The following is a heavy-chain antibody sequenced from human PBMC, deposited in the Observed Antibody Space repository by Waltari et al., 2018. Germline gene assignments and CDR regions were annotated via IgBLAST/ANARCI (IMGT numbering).Heavy chain of an antibody. CDR2: ISYDEVNR. CDR3: AKGMAEERRFWGYMDV. CDR1: GFTFGIFG. J-gene: IGHJ6*03. Sequence: QVQVEESGGGVVQPGRSLRLSCAASGFTFGIFGMHWVRQGPGKGLEWVAVISYDEVNRYYADSVEGRFTISRDNSKNTLYLQIDSLRDEDTAVYYCAKGMAEERRFWGYMDVWGKGTTV. D-gene: IGHD3-16*01. V-gene: IGHV3-30*18.